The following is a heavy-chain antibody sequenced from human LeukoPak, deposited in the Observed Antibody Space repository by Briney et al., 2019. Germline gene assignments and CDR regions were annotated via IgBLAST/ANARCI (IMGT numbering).Heavy chain of an antibody. CDR3: AKYYYDSSGYYYYFDN. D-gene: IGHD3-22*01. Sequence: GGSLRLSCAASGFTFSNFAMSWVRQAPGQGLEWVSFISGSGSSTNYADSVKGRFTISRDNSKNTVYLQMNSLRAEDTAVYYCAKYYYDSSGYYYYFDNWGQGTLVTVSS. CDR2: ISGSGSST. V-gene: IGHV3-23*01. J-gene: IGHJ4*02. CDR1: GFTFSNFA.